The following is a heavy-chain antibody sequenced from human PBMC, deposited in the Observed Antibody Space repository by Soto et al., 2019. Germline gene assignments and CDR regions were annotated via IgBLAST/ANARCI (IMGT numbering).Heavy chain of an antibody. CDR1: GGSVISGSYY. CDR2: IYYSGST. V-gene: IGHV4-61*01. J-gene: IGHJ2*01. D-gene: IGHD3-3*01. Sequence: SETLSLTCTVSGGSVISGSYYWSWIRQPPGKGLEWIGYIYYSGSTNYNPSLKSRVTISIDTSENQFSLKLSSVTAADTAVYYCARRSGNSGFWYFDLWGRGTLVTVSS. CDR3: ARRSGNSGFWYFDL.